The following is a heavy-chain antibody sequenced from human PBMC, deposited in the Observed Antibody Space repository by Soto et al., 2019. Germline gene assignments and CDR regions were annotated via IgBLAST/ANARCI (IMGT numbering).Heavy chain of an antibody. Sequence: ASVKVSWKASGYTFTSYGISWVRQAPGQGLEWMGWISAYNGNTNYAQKLQGRVTMTTDTSTSTAYMELRSLRSDDTAVYYCARAGDYDFWSGFYGMDVWGQGTTVTVSS. CDR2: ISAYNGNT. J-gene: IGHJ6*02. CDR3: ARAGDYDFWSGFYGMDV. D-gene: IGHD3-3*01. CDR1: GYTFTSYG. V-gene: IGHV1-18*01.